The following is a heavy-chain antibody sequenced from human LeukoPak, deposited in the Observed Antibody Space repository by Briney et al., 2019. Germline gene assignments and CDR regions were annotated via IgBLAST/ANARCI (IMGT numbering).Heavy chain of an antibody. CDR1: GGTFTRNA. V-gene: IGHV1-69*04. Sequence: GASVKVSCKASGGTFTRNAISWVRHAHGQGLEWMGRFIPMVGVETYAQSFQGRVTITADRSTSTASMELSSLRSEDTAVYYCARVQAVGVPVAIDAYYSYGMDVWGQGTAVTVSS. J-gene: IGHJ6*02. CDR3: ARVQAVGVPVAIDAYYSYGMDV. CDR2: FIPMVGVE. D-gene: IGHD2-15*01.